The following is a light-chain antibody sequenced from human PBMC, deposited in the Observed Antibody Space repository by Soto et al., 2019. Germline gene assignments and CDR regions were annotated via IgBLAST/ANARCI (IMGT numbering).Light chain of an antibody. Sequence: QSALTHPPSASGTPGQRVTISCSGSSSNIGSNSVNWYQQLPGTAPKLLIYSNDRRPSGVPDRFSGSKSGTSASLAISGLQSEDEADYYCAAWDDSLNGYVFGTGTKVTVL. CDR1: SSNIGSNS. CDR3: AAWDDSLNGYV. V-gene: IGLV1-44*01. CDR2: SND. J-gene: IGLJ1*01.